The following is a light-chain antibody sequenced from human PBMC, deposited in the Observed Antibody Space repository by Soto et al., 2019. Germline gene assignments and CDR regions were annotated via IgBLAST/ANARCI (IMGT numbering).Light chain of an antibody. V-gene: IGLV2-14*01. J-gene: IGLJ2*01. CDR2: EVS. Sequence: QAVLTQPASVSGSPGQSITFSCTGTSSDVGGYNYVSWYQQNPGKAPKLMIYEVSNRPSGVSNRFSGSKSGNTASLTISGLQAEDEADYYCSSYTNSSTLVVFGGGTKLTVL. CDR1: SSDVGGYNY. CDR3: SSYTNSSTLVV.